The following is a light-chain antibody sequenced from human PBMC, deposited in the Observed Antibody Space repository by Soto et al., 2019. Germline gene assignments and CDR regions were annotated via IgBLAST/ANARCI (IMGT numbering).Light chain of an antibody. CDR2: GAS. J-gene: IGKJ5*01. Sequence: EIVMTQSPATLSVSPGDRATLSCRASQSVTSNLAWYQQKPGQAPRLLIYGASTRATDIPARFSGSGSGTEFTLTICGLQSEDFAVYYCQQYNTWPPITFGQGTRLEIK. V-gene: IGKV3D-15*01. CDR1: QSVTSN. CDR3: QQYNTWPPIT.